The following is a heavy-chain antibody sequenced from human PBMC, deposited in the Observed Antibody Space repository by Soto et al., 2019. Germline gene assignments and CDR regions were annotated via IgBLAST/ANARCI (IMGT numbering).Heavy chain of an antibody. V-gene: IGHV3-15*07. D-gene: IGHD2-15*01. J-gene: IGHJ6*02. CDR1: GFSFSNAW. CDR3: TTGSVEGV. CDR2: IKRKIDGEAT. Sequence: EVQLVESGGGLVKPGGSLRLSCAASGFSFSNAWMNWVRQAPGKGLEWVGRIKRKIDGEATDYAAPVKGRFTVSRDDSKSALYLHMNSLKGDDTAVYYCTTGSVEGVWGQGTTVIVSS.